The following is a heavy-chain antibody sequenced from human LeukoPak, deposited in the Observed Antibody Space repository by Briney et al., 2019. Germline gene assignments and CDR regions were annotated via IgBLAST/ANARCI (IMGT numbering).Heavy chain of an antibody. CDR2: IRSKAYGETT. CDR3: TRDGRGSNFDY. J-gene: IGHJ4*02. CDR1: GFPFGDYH. D-gene: IGHD2-15*01. V-gene: IGHV3-49*01. Sequence: GESLEISCTVSGFPFGDYHMTWFRQAPGKGLEWVGGIRSKAYGETTQYAASVKGRFSISRDGSKSIAYLQMNSLRTEDTAVYYCTRDGRGSNFDYWGQGTLVTVSS.